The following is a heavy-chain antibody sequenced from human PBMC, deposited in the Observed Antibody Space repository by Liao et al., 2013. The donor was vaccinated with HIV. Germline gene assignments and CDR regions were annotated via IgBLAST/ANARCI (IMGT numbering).Heavy chain of an antibody. V-gene: IGHV4-4*07. CDR3: ARRDYMDV. CDR1: GGAIGSYY. CDR2: VYTSGST. J-gene: IGHJ6*03. Sequence: QVQLQESGPGLVKPSETLSLTCSVSGGAIGSYYWSWIRQPAGKRLEWIGRVYTSGSTNYNPSLESRLFMSVDTSRNQISLNLNSVSAADTAVYYCARRDYMDVWGKGTTVTVSS.